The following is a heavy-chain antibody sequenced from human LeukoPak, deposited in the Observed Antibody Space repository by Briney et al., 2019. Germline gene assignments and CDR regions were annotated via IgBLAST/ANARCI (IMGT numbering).Heavy chain of an antibody. Sequence: GESLKISCKGSGYSFTSYWIGWVRQMPGKGLEWMGIIYPGDSDTRYSPSFQGQATISADKSISTAYLQWSSLKASDTAMYYCARLGSVVVPAAILPHWGQGTLVTVSS. J-gene: IGHJ4*02. CDR2: IYPGDSDT. CDR3: ARLGSVVVPAAILPH. V-gene: IGHV5-51*01. D-gene: IGHD2-2*01. CDR1: GYSFTSYW.